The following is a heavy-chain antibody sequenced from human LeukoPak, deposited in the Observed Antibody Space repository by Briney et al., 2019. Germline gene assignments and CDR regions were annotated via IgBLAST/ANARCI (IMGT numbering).Heavy chain of an antibody. CDR3: ATYINWVAGDV. J-gene: IGHJ6*02. CDR2: INHEGGGI. CDR1: GFTFSSPW. Sequence: GGSLRLSCAASGFTFSSPWMTWVRQVPGQGLEWVAHINHEGGGIQYVDSVKGRFTISRDNAKGSVYLQMNSLRAEDTAIYHCATYINWVAGDVWGQGTTVIVSS. D-gene: IGHD1-1*01. V-gene: IGHV3-7*01.